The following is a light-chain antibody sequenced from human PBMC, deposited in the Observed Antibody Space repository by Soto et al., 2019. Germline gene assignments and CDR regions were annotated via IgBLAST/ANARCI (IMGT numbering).Light chain of an antibody. V-gene: IGKV3-20*01. CDR1: QRLTNTD. Sequence: EIVLTQSPGTLSLSPGERATLSCRASQRLTNTDLALDQQRPGQPPRLLIFGAAVRAAGIPDRFSGSGSRTDFTLTISRLEPEDFAVYFCQQYGRAPSFGGGTKV. CDR3: QQYGRAPS. J-gene: IGKJ4*01. CDR2: GAA.